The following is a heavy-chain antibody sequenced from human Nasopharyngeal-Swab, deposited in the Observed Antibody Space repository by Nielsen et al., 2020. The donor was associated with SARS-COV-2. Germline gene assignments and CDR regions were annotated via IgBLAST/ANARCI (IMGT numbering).Heavy chain of an antibody. V-gene: IGHV3-48*04. J-gene: IGHJ4*02. CDR3: ARERGGGYGDY. D-gene: IGHD5-12*01. CDR2: ITSGNSV. Sequence: GGSLRLSFATSGFTFSPYTMTWVRQAPGKGLQWISYITSGNSVQYADSVRGRFTISRDNAKNSLYLQMKSLTAEDTAVYYCARERGGGYGDYWGQGTLVTVSS. CDR1: GFTFSPYT.